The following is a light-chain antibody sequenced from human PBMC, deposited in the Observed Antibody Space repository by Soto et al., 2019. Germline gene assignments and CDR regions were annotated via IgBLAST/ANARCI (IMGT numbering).Light chain of an antibody. Sequence: DIQMTQSPSSLSASVGGIFTITCRASQGISSYLAWYQQKPGKAPKLLIYDASNLETGVPSRFSGSGSGTDFTFTSSSLQPEDIATYYCQQYDNLLWTFGQGTKVDI. J-gene: IGKJ1*01. CDR1: QGISSY. V-gene: IGKV1-33*01. CDR3: QQYDNLLWT. CDR2: DAS.